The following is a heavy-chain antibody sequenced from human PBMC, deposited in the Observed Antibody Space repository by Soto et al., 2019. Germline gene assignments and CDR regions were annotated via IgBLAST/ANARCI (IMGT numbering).Heavy chain of an antibody. CDR1: GYTFTKYG. CDR2: ISGYNGNT. V-gene: IGHV1-18*01. Sequence: QVQLVQSGAGVKKPGASVKVSCKASGYTFTKYGFTWVRQAPGQGLEWMGWISGYNGNTNYAQKFQDRVTMTTDTSTSTAYMELSSLRSDDTAVYYCARDLNIVLKGLRYYFDYWGQGTLVTVSS. D-gene: IGHD2-8*01. J-gene: IGHJ4*02. CDR3: ARDLNIVLKGLRYYFDY.